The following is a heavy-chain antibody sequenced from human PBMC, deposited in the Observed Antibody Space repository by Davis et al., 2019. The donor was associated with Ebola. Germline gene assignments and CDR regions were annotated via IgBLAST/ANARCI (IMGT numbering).Heavy chain of an antibody. J-gene: IGHJ4*02. V-gene: IGHV3-74*01. D-gene: IGHD3-3*01. CDR1: GLTFNTYW. CDR2: IMIDGSSS. CDR3: ASGAQYDDVWSACRLDY. Sequence: GESLKISCEASGLTFNTYWMHWVRQAPGKGLVWVARIMIDGSSSYYADSVKGRFTISRDNDKNTLYLQMNSLRVEDTAVYCCASGAQYDDVWSACRLDYWGQGTEVTVSS.